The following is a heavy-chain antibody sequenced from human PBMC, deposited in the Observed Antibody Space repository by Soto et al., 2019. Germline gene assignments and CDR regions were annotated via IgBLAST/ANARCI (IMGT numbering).Heavy chain of an antibody. Sequence: GASVKVSCKASGGTFSSYAISWVRQAPGQGLEWMGGIIPIFGTANYAQKFQGRVAITADESTSTAYMELSSLRSEDTAIYYCVREGSGWYSRGSFDFWGRGTMVTVSS. CDR2: IIPIFGTA. CDR3: VREGSGWYSRGSFDF. CDR1: GGTFSSYA. J-gene: IGHJ3*01. D-gene: IGHD6-19*01. V-gene: IGHV1-69*13.